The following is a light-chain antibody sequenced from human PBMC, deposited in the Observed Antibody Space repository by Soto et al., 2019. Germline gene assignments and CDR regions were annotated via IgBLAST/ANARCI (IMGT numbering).Light chain of an antibody. CDR1: QGISSY. J-gene: IGKJ3*01. CDR2: AAS. Sequence: IPLTQSPSSLSASVGDRVTITCRASQGISSYLAWYQQKPGKAPKLLINAASTLQSGVPSRFSGSGSGTDFTLTISSLQPEDFATYYCQQLNNYPLTFGPGTKGDI. CDR3: QQLNNYPLT. V-gene: IGKV1-9*01.